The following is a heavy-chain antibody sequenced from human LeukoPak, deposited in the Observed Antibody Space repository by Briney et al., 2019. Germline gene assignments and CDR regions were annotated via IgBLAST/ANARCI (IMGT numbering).Heavy chain of an antibody. CDR2: ISHDGSNK. D-gene: IGHD3-9*01. V-gene: IGHV3-30*04. Sequence: GGSLRLSCAASGFTFSSYAMHWVRQAPGKGLEWVAVISHDGSNKYYADSVKGRFTISRDNSKNTLYLQMNSLRAEDTAVYYCARGGLYDILTGYYTGPIDYWGQGTLVTVSS. CDR1: GFTFSSYA. CDR3: ARGGLYDILTGYYTGPIDY. J-gene: IGHJ4*02.